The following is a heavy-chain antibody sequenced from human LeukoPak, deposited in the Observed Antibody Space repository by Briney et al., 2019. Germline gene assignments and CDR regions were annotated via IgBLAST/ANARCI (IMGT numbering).Heavy chain of an antibody. Sequence: PGGSLRLSCAASGFTFSSYWMNWARQAPGKGLEWVASINHNRNVNYYVDSVKGRFTISRDNSKNTLYLQMNSLRAEDTAVYYCARDLGLRGSYVFHYWGQGTLVTVSS. V-gene: IGHV3-7*01. CDR1: GFTFSSYW. CDR3: ARDLGLRGSYVFHY. CDR2: INHNRNVN. J-gene: IGHJ4*02. D-gene: IGHD1-26*01.